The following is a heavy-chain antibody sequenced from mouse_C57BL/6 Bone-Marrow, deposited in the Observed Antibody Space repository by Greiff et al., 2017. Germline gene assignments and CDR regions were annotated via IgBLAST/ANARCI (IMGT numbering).Heavy chain of an antibody. CDR3: ARERDYYGISSGWYCDV. V-gene: IGHV1-52*01. Sequence: QVQLQQPGAELVRPGSSVKLSCKASGYTFTSYWMHWVKQRPIQGLAWIGNIDPSDSETHYNQKFKDKATLTVDKSSSPAYLQLSSLTSEDSAVYHCARERDYYGISSGWYCDVGGTETTVTVSS. CDR2: IDPSDSET. J-gene: IGHJ1*03. D-gene: IGHD1-1*01. CDR1: GYTFTSYW.